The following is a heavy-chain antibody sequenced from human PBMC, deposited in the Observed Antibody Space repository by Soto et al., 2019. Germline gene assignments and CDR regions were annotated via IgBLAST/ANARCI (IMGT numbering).Heavy chain of an antibody. CDR1: GYTFTSYA. Sequence: QVHLVQAGAEVKQPGASVKLSCKASGYTFTSYAMHWVRQAPGQSLQWLGWINTGSGNTKYSQKLQGRVTITRDTSAGTAYMELSRLRSEDTAVYYCSRSRGAVGSGSYSIFGDFQHWGQGTLVSVSS. CDR2: INTGSGNT. CDR3: SRSRGAVGSGSYSIFGDFQH. J-gene: IGHJ1*01. V-gene: IGHV1-3*04. D-gene: IGHD3-10*01.